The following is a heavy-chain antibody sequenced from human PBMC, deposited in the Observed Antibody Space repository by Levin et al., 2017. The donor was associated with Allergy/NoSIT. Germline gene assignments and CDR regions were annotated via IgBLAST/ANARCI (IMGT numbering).Heavy chain of an antibody. CDR3: TRVYTGSGFER. J-gene: IGHJ4*02. Sequence: SETLSLTCTVSGGSITTSPYYWGWIRQAPGTGLEWIASISYYGSTHYNSSLQSRVTISRDTSKNQFSLTLSSVTAAPTAAYYCTRVYTGSGFERWGEGALVTVS. V-gene: IGHV4-39*07. CDR1: GGSITTSPYY. CDR2: ISYYGST. D-gene: IGHD1-26*01.